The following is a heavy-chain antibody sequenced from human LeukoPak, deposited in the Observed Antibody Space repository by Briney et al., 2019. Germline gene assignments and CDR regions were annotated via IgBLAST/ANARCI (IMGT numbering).Heavy chain of an antibody. V-gene: IGHV3-66*01. CDR2: IYSGGST. J-gene: IGHJ3*02. CDR3: ATSFGRGAFDI. Sequence: GGSLRLSCAASGFSVSRNYMNWVRQAPGKGLEWVSGIYSGGSTDYADSVKGRFTISRDNSKNTLYLQMNSLRAEDSAVYYCATSFGRGAFDIWGQGTMVTVP. D-gene: IGHD1-14*01. CDR1: GFSVSRNY.